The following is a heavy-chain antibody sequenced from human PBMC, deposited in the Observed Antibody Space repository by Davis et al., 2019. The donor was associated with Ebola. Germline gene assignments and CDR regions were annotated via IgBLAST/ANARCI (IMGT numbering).Heavy chain of an antibody. CDR1: GYTFTGYY. D-gene: IGHD3-22*01. V-gene: IGHV1-2*04. J-gene: IGHJ4*02. CDR2: ISPNTGGS. CDR3: ARSYHYDTSGYLPSLDY. Sequence: ASVQVSCKASGYTFTGYYIHWVRQAPGQGLAWMGWISPNTGGSNYAQKFQGSVTMTRDTSISTAYMERSRLRSDDTAVYYCARSYHYDTSGYLPSLDYWGQGTLVTVSS.